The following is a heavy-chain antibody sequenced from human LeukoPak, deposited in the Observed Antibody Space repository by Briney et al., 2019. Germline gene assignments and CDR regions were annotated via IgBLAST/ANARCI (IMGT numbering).Heavy chain of an antibody. CDR1: SDSISTHS. J-gene: IGHJ2*01. D-gene: IGHD6-6*01. CDR2: ISPSGNT. Sequence: SETLSLTCSVSSDSISTHSWSWIRQPAGKSLEWIGHISPSGNTNYNPSLKSRVTMSVDTSKNLFSLKLSSVTAADTAVYYCARRPYWYFDLWGRGTLVTVSS. V-gene: IGHV4-4*07. CDR3: ARRPYWYFDL.